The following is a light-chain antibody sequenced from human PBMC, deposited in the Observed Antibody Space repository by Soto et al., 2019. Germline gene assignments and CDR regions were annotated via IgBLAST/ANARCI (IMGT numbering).Light chain of an antibody. CDR1: QSVSSSY. Sequence: EIVLTQSPGTLSLSPGERATLSCRASQSVSSSYLAWYQQKPGQAPRLLIYGASSRATGIPDRFSGSGSATHFTLTISRLDPEDFAVYCCQQYGSSPYTFGQGTKLEIK. CDR3: QQYGSSPYT. V-gene: IGKV3-20*01. J-gene: IGKJ2*01. CDR2: GAS.